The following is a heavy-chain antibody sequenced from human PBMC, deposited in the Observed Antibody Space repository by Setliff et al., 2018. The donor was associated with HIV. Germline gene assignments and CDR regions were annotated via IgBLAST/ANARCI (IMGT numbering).Heavy chain of an antibody. CDR2: INPSGDIT. CDR3: ASKGGSGNYPDSDAFDI. V-gene: IGHV1-46*01. Sequence: ASVKVSCKASGNTFSSHYMHWMRQAPGKGLEWMGLINPSGDITSYAEKFQGRVTMTRDTSTSTVYMELRSLRSEDTAIYYCASKGGSGNYPDSDAFDIWGQGTLVTVSS. CDR1: GNTFSSHY. D-gene: IGHD3-10*01. J-gene: IGHJ3*02.